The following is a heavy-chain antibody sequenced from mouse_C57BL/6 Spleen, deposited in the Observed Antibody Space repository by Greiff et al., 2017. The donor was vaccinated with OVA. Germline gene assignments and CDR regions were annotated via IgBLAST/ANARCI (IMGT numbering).Heavy chain of an antibody. Sequence: VQLQQSGPELVKPGASVKISCKASGYTFTDYYMNWVKQSHGKSLEWIGDINPNNGGTSYNQKFKGKATLTVDKSSSTAYMELRSLTSEDSAVYYCARALIYYYGSYYFDYWGQGTTLTVSS. CDR3: ARALIYYYGSYYFDY. CDR1: GYTFTDYY. D-gene: IGHD1-1*01. J-gene: IGHJ2*01. CDR2: INPNNGGT. V-gene: IGHV1-26*01.